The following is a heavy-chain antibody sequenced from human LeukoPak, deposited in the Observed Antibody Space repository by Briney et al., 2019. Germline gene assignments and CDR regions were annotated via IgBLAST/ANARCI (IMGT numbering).Heavy chain of an antibody. D-gene: IGHD1-7*01. CDR3: AKDGKTRNWNYFQAKPVY. CDR1: GFTVSTSA. Sequence: PGGSLRLSCAAAGFTVSTSAMSWVRQAPGKGLEWVSGISGSGGGTYYADSVKGRFSIFRDISKNTLYLQMNSLRAEDTAIYYCAKDGKTRNWNYFQAKPVYWGQGTLVTVSS. CDR2: ISGSGGGT. J-gene: IGHJ4*02. V-gene: IGHV3-23*01.